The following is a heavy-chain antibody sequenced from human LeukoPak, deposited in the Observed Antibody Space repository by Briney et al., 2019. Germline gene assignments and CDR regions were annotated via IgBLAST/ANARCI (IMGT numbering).Heavy chain of an antibody. CDR3: AELGITMIGGV. CDR2: ISSSGSTI. J-gene: IGHJ6*04. V-gene: IGHV3-48*04. CDR1: GFTFSNYG. Sequence: PGGSLRLSCAASGFTFSNYGMTWVRQAPGKGLEWVSYISSSGSTIYYADSVKGRFTISRDDAKSSLYLQMNSLRAEDTAVYYCAELGITMIGGVWGKGTTVTISS. D-gene: IGHD3-10*02.